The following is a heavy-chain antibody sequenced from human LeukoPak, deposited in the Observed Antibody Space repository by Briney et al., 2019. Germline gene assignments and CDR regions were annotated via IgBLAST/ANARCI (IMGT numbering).Heavy chain of an antibody. D-gene: IGHD6-19*01. CDR2: ISASGGSS. V-gene: IGHV3-23*01. J-gene: IGHJ4*02. CDR3: AKEMALGIAVAGFFDF. Sequence: GGSLRLSCAASGFTFSNYAINWVRQAPGKGLEWVSAISASGGSSYYADTVRDRFTISRDNSKNMLYLKMSSLRAEDTAVYYCAKEMALGIAVAGFFDFWGQGTLVTVSS. CDR1: GFTFSNYA.